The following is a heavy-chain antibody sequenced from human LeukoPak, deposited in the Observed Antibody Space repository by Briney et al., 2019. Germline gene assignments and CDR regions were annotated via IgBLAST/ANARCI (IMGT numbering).Heavy chain of an antibody. V-gene: IGHV3-21*01. J-gene: IGHJ3*02. Sequence: PGGSLRLSCAASGFTFSSYSMNWVRQAPGKGLEWVSSISSSSHIYYADSVKGRFTISRDNAKNSLYLQMNSLRAEDTAVYYCARCNYYGDYGNDAFDIWGQGTMVTVSS. CDR2: ISSSSHI. CDR3: ARCNYYGDYGNDAFDI. D-gene: IGHD4-17*01. CDR1: GFTFSSYS.